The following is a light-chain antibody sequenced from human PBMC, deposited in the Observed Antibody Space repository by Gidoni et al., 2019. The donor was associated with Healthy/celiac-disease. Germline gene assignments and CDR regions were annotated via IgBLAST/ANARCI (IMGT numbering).Light chain of an antibody. CDR3: QLGRT. Sequence: DIVMTQSPDSLAVSLGERATINCKSSQSVLYSSNNKNYLAWYQQKPGQPPKLLIYWASTRESGVPDRFSGSGSGTDFTLTISSLQAEDVAVYYCQLGRTFGGGTKVEIK. V-gene: IGKV4-1*01. CDR1: QSVLYSSNNKNY. CDR2: WAS. J-gene: IGKJ4*01.